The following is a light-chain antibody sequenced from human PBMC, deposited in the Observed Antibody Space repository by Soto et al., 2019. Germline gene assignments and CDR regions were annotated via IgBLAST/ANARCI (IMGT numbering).Light chain of an antibody. CDR1: QSVSSN. Sequence: EIVITQSPATLSVSPGERATLSCSASQSVSSNLAWYQQKPGQAPRLLIYGASTRATGIPARFSGSGSGTEFTLTISSLQSEDFAVYYCQQYNNWPPVTFGQGTKVDIK. CDR2: GAS. CDR3: QQYNNWPPVT. V-gene: IGKV3-15*01. J-gene: IGKJ1*01.